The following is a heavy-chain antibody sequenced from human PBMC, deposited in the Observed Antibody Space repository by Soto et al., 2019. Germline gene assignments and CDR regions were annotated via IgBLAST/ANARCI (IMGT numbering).Heavy chain of an antibody. J-gene: IGHJ4*02. V-gene: IGHV3-33*01. Sequence: QVQLVESGGGVVQPGGSLTLSCTASTFIFSNYAMHWVRQAPGKGLGWVAVIWYDGSNKYYGDSVKGRFTISRDNSKNTLDLEMNRLRAEDTAVYYCARAAGKYGDYGIDYWGQGTLVTVSS. CDR2: IWYDGSNK. D-gene: IGHD4-17*01. CDR1: TFIFSNYA. CDR3: ARAAGKYGDYGIDY.